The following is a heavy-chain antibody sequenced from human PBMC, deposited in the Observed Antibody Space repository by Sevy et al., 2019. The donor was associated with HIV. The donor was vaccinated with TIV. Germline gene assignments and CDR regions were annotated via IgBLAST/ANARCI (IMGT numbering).Heavy chain of an antibody. CDR2: IYSGGST. V-gene: IGHV3-53*01. CDR1: GFTVSSNY. CDR3: ARDVDDRYFDY. J-gene: IGHJ4*02. D-gene: IGHD3-22*01. Sequence: GGSLRLSCAASGFTVSSNYMSWVRQAPGKGLEWVSVIYSGGSTYYADSVKGRFTISRDNSKNTLYLQMNSLRAEDTAVYYCARDVDDRYFDYWGQGTLVTVSS.